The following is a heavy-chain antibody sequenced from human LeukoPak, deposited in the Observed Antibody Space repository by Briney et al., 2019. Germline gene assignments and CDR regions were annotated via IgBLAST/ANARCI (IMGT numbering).Heavy chain of an antibody. CDR1: GGSISSGSYY. CDR3: ARGGAAAGIVH. Sequence: PSQTLSLTCTVSGGSISSGSYYWSWIRQPAGKGLEWIGRIYTSGSTNYNPSLKSRVAISVDTSKNQFSLKLSSVTAADTAVYYCARGGAAAGIVHWGQGTLVTVSS. CDR2: IYTSGST. V-gene: IGHV4-61*02. J-gene: IGHJ5*02. D-gene: IGHD6-13*01.